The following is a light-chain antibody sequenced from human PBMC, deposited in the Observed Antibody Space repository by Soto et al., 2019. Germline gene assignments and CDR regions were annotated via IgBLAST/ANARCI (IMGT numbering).Light chain of an antibody. CDR1: QSLSSRF. Sequence: ELVLTQSPGTLSLSTGARVTLSCRASQSLSSRFLAWYQQKPGQAPRLLIYGASRRATGIPDMFSGIVSGTDFTLTIRRLEPEDFALYYCQQYGSSPPATFGGGTKVDNK. CDR2: GAS. CDR3: QQYGSSPPAT. V-gene: IGKV3-20*01. J-gene: IGKJ4*01.